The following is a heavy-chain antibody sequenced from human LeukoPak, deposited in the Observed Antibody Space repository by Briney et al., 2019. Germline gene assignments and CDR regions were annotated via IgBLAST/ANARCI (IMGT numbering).Heavy chain of an antibody. J-gene: IGHJ4*02. CDR2: IIPIFGTA. V-gene: IGHV1-69*06. Sequence: GASVKVSCKASGGTFSSYAISWVRQAPGQGLEWMGGIIPIFGTANYAQKFQGRVTITADKSTSTAYMELSSLRSEDTAVYYCARDEDGYNYGFDYWGQGTLVTVSS. CDR1: GGTFSSYA. CDR3: ARDEDGYNYGFDY. D-gene: IGHD5-24*01.